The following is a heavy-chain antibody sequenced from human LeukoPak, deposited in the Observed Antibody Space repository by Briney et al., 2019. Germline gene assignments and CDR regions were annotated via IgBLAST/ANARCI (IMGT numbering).Heavy chain of an antibody. Sequence: PGGSLRLSCAASGFTVSSNYMSWVRQAPGKGLEWVSVIYSGGSTYYADSVKGRFTISRDNSKNTVDLQMNSLRAEDTAVYYCARDCLNGDGAFDIWGQGTMVTVSS. J-gene: IGHJ3*02. CDR1: GFTVSSNY. CDR2: IYSGGST. CDR3: ARDCLNGDGAFDI. V-gene: IGHV3-66*01. D-gene: IGHD3-10*01.